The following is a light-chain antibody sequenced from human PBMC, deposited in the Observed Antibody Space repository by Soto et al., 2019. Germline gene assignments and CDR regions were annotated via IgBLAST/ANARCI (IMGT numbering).Light chain of an antibody. CDR2: EVR. V-gene: IGLV2-18*02. CDR3: SSYTSSSTLV. Sequence: QSVLTQPPSVSGSPGQSVTISCTGTSSDVGSYNRVSWYQQPPGTAPKLMINEVRNRPSGVPDRFSGSKSGNTASLTISGLQAEDEADYYCSSYTSSSTLVFGGGTKLTVL. J-gene: IGLJ2*01. CDR1: SSDVGSYNR.